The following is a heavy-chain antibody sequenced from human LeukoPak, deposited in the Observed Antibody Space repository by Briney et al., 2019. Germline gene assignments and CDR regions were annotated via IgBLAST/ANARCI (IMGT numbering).Heavy chain of an antibody. D-gene: IGHD2-2*01. J-gene: IGHJ6*03. CDR1: GGTFSSYA. Sequence: ASVKVSCTASGGTFSSYAISWVRQAPGQGLEWMGGIIPIFGTANYAQKFRGRVTITADESTSTAYMELSSLRSEDTAVYYCANIVVVPAARGNYYYMDVWGKGTTVTVSS. CDR3: ANIVVVPAARGNYYYMDV. V-gene: IGHV1-69*13. CDR2: IIPIFGTA.